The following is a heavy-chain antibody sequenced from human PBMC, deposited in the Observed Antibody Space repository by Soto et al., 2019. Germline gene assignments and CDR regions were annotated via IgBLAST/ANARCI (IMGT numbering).Heavy chain of an antibody. J-gene: IGHJ6*02. CDR3: VKELKYYYYYGMDV. CDR2: ISSSSSTI. CDR1: GFTFSSYS. Sequence: GGSLRLSCAASGFTFSSYSMNWVRQAPGKGLEWVSYISSSSSTIYYADSVKGRFTISRDNAKNSLYLRMNSLRDEDTAVYYCVKELKYYYYYGMDVWGQGTTVTVAS. V-gene: IGHV3-48*02. D-gene: IGHD1-7*01.